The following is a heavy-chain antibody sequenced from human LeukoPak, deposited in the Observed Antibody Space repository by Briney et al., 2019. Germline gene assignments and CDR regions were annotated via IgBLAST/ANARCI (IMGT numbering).Heavy chain of an antibody. Sequence: GRSLRLSCAASGFTFSSYAMHWVRQAPGKGLEWVGRIKSKTHGGTTDYAAPVKGRFTISRDDSKNTLYVQMNSLKSEDTAVYYCTAFESGGFYWGQGTLVTVSS. V-gene: IGHV3-15*01. CDR2: IKSKTHGGTT. D-gene: IGHD2-15*01. CDR1: GFTFSSYA. J-gene: IGHJ4*02. CDR3: TAFESGGFY.